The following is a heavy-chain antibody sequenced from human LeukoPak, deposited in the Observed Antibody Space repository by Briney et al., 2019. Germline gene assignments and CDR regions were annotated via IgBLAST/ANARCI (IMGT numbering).Heavy chain of an antibody. CDR2: ISYDGITE. CDR3: ATDISTGWSIKYFFDF. CDR1: GFAFSSYA. J-gene: IGHJ4*02. D-gene: IGHD6-19*01. V-gene: IGHV3-30*04. Sequence: GGSLRLSCAASGFAFSSYAMHWVRQAPGKGLEWVAIISYDGITEDYSDSVKGRFSISRDNFKNTLFLQMNGLRDEDTAVYYCATDISTGWSIKYFFDFWGQGTLVTVSS.